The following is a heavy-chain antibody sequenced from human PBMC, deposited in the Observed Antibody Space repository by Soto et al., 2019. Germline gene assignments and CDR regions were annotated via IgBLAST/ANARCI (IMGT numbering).Heavy chain of an antibody. Sequence: PGGSLRLSCAASGFTFSSYSMNWVRQAPGKGLEWVSSISSSSSYIYYADSVKGRFTISRDNAKNSLYLQMNSLRAEDTAVYYCARARRGLGTPYYYYGMDVWGQGTTVTVSS. CDR3: ARARRGLGTPYYYYGMDV. CDR1: GFTFSSYS. V-gene: IGHV3-21*01. CDR2: ISSSSSYI. D-gene: IGHD1-7*01. J-gene: IGHJ6*02.